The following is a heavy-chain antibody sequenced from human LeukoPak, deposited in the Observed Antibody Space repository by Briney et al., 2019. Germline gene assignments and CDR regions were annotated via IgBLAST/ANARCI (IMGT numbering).Heavy chain of an antibody. D-gene: IGHD6-13*01. CDR2: IYYSGST. CDR3: ARQGMVPCQH. CDR1: GGSISSYS. V-gene: IGHV4-59*08. J-gene: IGHJ1*01. Sequence: SETLSLTCTVSGGSISSYSWSWIRQPPGKGLEWIEYIYYSGSTNYNPSLKSRVTISVDTSNNQFSLKLSSVTAAYTAVYYWARQGMVPCQHWGQGTLVTVSS.